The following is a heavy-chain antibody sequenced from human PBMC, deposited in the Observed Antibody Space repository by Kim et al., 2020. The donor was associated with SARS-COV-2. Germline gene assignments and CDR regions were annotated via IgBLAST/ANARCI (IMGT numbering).Heavy chain of an antibody. V-gene: IGHV3-15*01. CDR3: TTYSVLLWFGDLATGDYYYGMDV. Sequence: GGSLRLSCAASGFTFSNAWMSWVRQAPGKGLEWVGRIKSKTDGGTTDYAAPVKGRFTISRDDSKNTLYLQMNSLKTEDTAVYYCTTYSVLLWFGDLATGDYYYGMDVWGQGTTVTVSS. CDR1: GFTFSNAW. J-gene: IGHJ6*02. D-gene: IGHD3-10*01. CDR2: IKSKTDGGTT.